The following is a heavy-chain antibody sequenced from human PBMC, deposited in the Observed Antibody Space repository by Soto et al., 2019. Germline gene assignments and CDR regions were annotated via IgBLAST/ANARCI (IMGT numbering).Heavy chain of an antibody. J-gene: IGHJ4*02. D-gene: IGHD3-3*01. V-gene: IGHV3-23*01. Sequence: GESLKISCAASGFTFSSYAMSWVRQAPGKGLEWVSAISGSGGSTYYADSVKGRFTISRDNSKNTLYLQMNSLRAEDTAVYYCAKFMPLRRFLEWLASGFDYWGQGTLVTVSS. CDR2: ISGSGGST. CDR3: AKFMPLRRFLEWLASGFDY. CDR1: GFTFSSYA.